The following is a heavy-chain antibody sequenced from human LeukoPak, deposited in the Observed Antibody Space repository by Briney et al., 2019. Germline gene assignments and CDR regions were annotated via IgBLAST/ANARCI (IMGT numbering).Heavy chain of an antibody. CDR1: GYTFTGYY. J-gene: IGHJ6*02. CDR3: ARQGITWDIVVVLAAKGVDGMDV. Sequence: ASVKVSCKASGYTFTGYYMHWVRQAPGQGLEWMGWINPNSGGTNYAQKLQGRVTMTRDTSISTAYMELSRLRSDDTAVYYCARQGITWDIVVVLAAKGVDGMDVWGQGTTVTVSS. D-gene: IGHD2-2*01. V-gene: IGHV1-2*02. CDR2: INPNSGGT.